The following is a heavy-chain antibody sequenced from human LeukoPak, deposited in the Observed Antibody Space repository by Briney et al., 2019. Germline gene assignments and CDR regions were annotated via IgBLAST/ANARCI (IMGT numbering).Heavy chain of an antibody. CDR2: ISSSGTAL. V-gene: IGHV3-48*03. Sequence: PGGSLRLSCAASGFTFSSCEMNWVRQAPGKGLEWVSYISSSGTALYYADSVKGRFTISRDSAKNSLYLEMNSLRAEDTAVYYCARGVQYLNYFDYWGQGTLVTVSS. CDR3: ARGVQYLNYFDY. CDR1: GFTFSSCE. D-gene: IGHD3-10*01. J-gene: IGHJ4*02.